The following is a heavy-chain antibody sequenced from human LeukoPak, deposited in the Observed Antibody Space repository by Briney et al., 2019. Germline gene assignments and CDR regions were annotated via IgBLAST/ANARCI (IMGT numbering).Heavy chain of an antibody. D-gene: IGHD3-22*01. V-gene: IGHV1-69*13. CDR1: GGTFSSYA. Sequence: SVKVSCKASGGTFSSYAISWVRQAPGQGLEWMGGIIPIFGTANYAQKFQGRVTITADESTSTAYTELSSLRSEDTAVYYCARSYDSSGLYYGMDVWGQGTTVTVSS. CDR2: IIPIFGTA. J-gene: IGHJ6*02. CDR3: ARSYDSSGLYYGMDV.